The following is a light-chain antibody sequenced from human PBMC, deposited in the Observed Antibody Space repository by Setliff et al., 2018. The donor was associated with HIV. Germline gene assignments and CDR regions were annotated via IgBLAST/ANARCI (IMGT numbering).Light chain of an antibody. CDR2: EVG. J-gene: IGLJ1*01. Sequence: QSAMTQPASVSGSPGQSITISCTGTSSDVGGYDYVSWYQQHPGKVPKLMLYEVGNRPSGVSNRFSCSKSGNPASLTISVLQAEDEADYYCCSYTSSTTLVFGTGTKVTVL. V-gene: IGLV2-14*01. CDR3: CSYTSSTTLV. CDR1: SSDVGGYDY.